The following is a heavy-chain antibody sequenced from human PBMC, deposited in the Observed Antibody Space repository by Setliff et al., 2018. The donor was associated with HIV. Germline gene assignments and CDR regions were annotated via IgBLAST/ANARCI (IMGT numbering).Heavy chain of an antibody. CDR1: GGTFNSYA. CDR3: ARRGGNGDYPLYFDY. Sequence: SVKVSCKASGGTFNSYAISWVRQAPGQGLEWMGGIIPIFGTANYAQKFQGRVTLTADESTATVHMELTGLRSEDTAVYYCARRGGNGDYPLYFDYWGQGTLVTVSS. J-gene: IGHJ4*02. V-gene: IGHV1-69*13. CDR2: IIPIFGTA. D-gene: IGHD4-17*01.